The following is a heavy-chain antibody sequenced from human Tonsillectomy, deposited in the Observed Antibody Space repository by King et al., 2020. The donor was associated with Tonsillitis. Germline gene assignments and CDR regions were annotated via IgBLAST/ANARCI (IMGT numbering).Heavy chain of an antibody. CDR1: GYTFTNYY. Sequence: QLVQSGTEVRKPGASVKVSCKASGYTFTNYYMHWVRQAPGQGLEWMGIIHPSDGVATYAQKFQGRLTITRDTSTTTLYMELTSLTSEDTAVYYCAREVGSTDSWGQRTLVTVSS. CDR2: IHPSDGVA. V-gene: IGHV1-46*03. D-gene: IGHD1-26*01. CDR3: AREVGSTDS. J-gene: IGHJ4*02.